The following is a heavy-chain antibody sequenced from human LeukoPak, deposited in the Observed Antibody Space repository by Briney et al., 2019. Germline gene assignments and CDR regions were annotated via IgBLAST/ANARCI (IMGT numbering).Heavy chain of an antibody. CDR3: ARGSGGRSTTLGMDV. D-gene: IGHD2-15*01. V-gene: IGHV4-34*01. CDR1: GGPFSGYY. CDR2: INHSGST. J-gene: IGHJ6*02. Sequence: SETLSLTCAVDGGPFSGYYWSWIRQPPGKGLEWIGEINHSGSTNYNPSLKSRVTISVDTSKNQFSLKLSSVTAADTAVYYCARGSGGRSTTLGMDVWGQGTTVTVSS.